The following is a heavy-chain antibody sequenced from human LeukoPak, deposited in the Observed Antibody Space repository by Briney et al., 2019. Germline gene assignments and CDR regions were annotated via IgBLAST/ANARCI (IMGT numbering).Heavy chain of an antibody. CDR3: ARDLTYYYDSSGYYLYY. D-gene: IGHD3-22*01. V-gene: IGHV1-2*06. CDR2: INPNSGGT. Sequence: ASVKVSCKASGYTFTGYYMHWVRQAPGQGLEWMGRINPNSGGTNYAQKFQGRVTMTRDTSISTAYMELSRLRSDDTAVYYCARDLTYYYDSSGYYLYYWGQGTLVTVSS. CDR1: GYTFTGYY. J-gene: IGHJ4*02.